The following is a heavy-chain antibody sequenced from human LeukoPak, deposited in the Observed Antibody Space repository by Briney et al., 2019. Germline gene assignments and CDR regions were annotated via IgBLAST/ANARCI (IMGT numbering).Heavy chain of an antibody. CDR2: ISYDGSNK. CDR3: AKDIAAAGTRRLDP. D-gene: IGHD6-13*01. Sequence: GGSLRLSCAASGFTFSSYGTHWVRQAPGKGLEWVAVISYDGSNKYYADSVKGRFTISRDNSKNTLYLQMNSLRAEDTAVYYCAKDIAAAGTRRLDPWGQGTLVTVSS. J-gene: IGHJ5*02. CDR1: GFTFSSYG. V-gene: IGHV3-30*18.